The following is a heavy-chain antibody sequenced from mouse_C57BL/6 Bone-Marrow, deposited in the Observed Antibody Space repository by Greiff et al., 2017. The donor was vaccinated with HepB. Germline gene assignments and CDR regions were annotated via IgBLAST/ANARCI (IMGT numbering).Heavy chain of an antibody. Sequence: ESGPGLVKPSQSLSLTCSVTGYSITSGYYWNWIRQFPGNKLEWMGYISYDGSNNYNPSLKNRISITRDTSKNQFFLKLNSVTTEDTATYYCARVYDYASSWYFDVWGTGTTVTVSS. CDR3: ARVYDYASSWYFDV. CDR1: GYSITSGYY. D-gene: IGHD2-4*01. CDR2: ISYDGSN. J-gene: IGHJ1*03. V-gene: IGHV3-6*01.